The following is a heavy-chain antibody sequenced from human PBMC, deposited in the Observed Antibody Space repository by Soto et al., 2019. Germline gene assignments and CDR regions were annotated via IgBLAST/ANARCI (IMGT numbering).Heavy chain of an antibody. J-gene: IGHJ4*02. CDR1: GFTFSSYW. CDR3: ARIQWLVRASFDY. Sequence: EVQLVESGGGLVQPGGSLRLSCAASGFTFSSYWMSWVRQAPGKGLEWVANIKQDGSEKYYVDSVKGRFTISRDNAKNSLYRQMNSLRAEDTAVYYCARIQWLVRASFDYWGQGTLVTVSS. CDR2: IKQDGSEK. V-gene: IGHV3-7*03. D-gene: IGHD6-19*01.